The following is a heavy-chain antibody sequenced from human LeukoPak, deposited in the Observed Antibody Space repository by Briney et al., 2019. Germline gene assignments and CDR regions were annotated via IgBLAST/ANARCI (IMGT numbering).Heavy chain of an antibody. CDR2: IIPILGIA. CDR1: GGTFSGYA. CDR3: ARDPDYGGNSHYFDY. D-gene: IGHD4-23*01. Sequence: SVKVSCKASGGTFSGYAISWVRQAPGQGLEWMGRIIPILGIANYAQKFQGRVTITADKSTSTAYMELSSLRSEDTAVYYCARDPDYGGNSHYFDYWGQGTLVTVSS. V-gene: IGHV1-69*04. J-gene: IGHJ4*02.